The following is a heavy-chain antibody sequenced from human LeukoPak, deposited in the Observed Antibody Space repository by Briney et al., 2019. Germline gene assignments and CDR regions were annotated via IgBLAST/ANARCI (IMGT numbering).Heavy chain of an antibody. CDR3: ARAGARSWGDVFDI. J-gene: IGHJ3*02. V-gene: IGHV3-11*01. CDR2: ITGSGAI. Sequence: GGSLRLSCAASGFRVSDSYVSWIRQAPGKGLEFVSYITGSGAIHYADSVKGRFTVCRDNAKNSLSLQMNSLRAEDTALYYCARAGARSWGDVFDIWGQGKMVTAFS. CDR1: GFRVSDSY. D-gene: IGHD3-16*01.